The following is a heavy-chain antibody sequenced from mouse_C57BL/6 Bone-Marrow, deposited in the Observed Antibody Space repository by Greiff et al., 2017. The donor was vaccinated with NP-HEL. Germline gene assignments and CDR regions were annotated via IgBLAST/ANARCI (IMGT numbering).Heavy chain of an antibody. V-gene: IGHV1-59*01. Sequence: VQLQQPGAELVRPGTSVKLSCKASGYTFTSYWMHWVKQRPGQGLEWIGVIDPSDSYTNYNQKFKGKATLTVDTSSSTAYMQRSSLTSEDSAVYYCARALYYEGYWGQGTTLTVSS. J-gene: IGHJ2*01. CDR3: ARALYYEGY. CDR2: IDPSDSYT. CDR1: GYTFTSYW. D-gene: IGHD1-1*01.